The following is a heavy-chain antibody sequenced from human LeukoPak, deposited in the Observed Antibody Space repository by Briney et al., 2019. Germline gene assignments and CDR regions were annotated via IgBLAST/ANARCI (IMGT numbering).Heavy chain of an antibody. V-gene: IGHV4-59*01. J-gene: IGHJ2*01. CDR1: GGSISSYY. Sequence: SETLSLTCTVSGGSISSYYWSWIRQPPGKGLEWIGYIYYSGSTNYNPSLKSRVTISVDTSKNQFSLKLSSVTAADTAVYYCARDPVPWYFDLWGRGTLVTVSS. CDR2: IYYSGST. CDR3: ARDPVPWYFDL. D-gene: IGHD2-2*01.